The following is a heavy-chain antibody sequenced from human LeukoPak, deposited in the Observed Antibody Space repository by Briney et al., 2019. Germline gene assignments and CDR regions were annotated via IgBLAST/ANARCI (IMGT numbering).Heavy chain of an antibody. V-gene: IGHV6-1*01. CDR1: GDSVSSNSVT. Sequence: SQTLSLTCAISGDSVSSNSVTWNWIRQSPSRGLEWLDRTYYRSTWYNDYAVSVRGRITVNPDTSKNQFSLHLNSVTPEDTAVYYCARRLTQYNCFDPWGQGILVTVSS. D-gene: IGHD2-21*02. CDR3: ARRLTQYNCFDP. J-gene: IGHJ5*02. CDR2: TYYRSTWYN.